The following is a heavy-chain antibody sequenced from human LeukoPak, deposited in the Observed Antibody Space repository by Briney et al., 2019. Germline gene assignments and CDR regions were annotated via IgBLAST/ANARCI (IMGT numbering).Heavy chain of an antibody. CDR1: GGSISSFY. CDR3: ARNPGGNSDY. Sequence: SETLSLTCTVSGGSISSFYWTWIRQPPGKGLEWIGYIYSSGTTNCNPSLKSRVTISVDTSKNQFSLKLTSVTAADTAVYYCARNPGGNSDYWGQGTLVTVSS. D-gene: IGHD4-23*01. J-gene: IGHJ4*02. V-gene: IGHV4-59*01. CDR2: IYSSGTT.